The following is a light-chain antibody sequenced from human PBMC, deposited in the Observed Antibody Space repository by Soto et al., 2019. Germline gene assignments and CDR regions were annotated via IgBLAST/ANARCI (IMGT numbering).Light chain of an antibody. J-gene: IGKJ5*01. Sequence: VSTQSPCTLSLSPGDTATLSCKASQSISSYLAWYQQKPGQAPRLLIYDASNRATGIPARFSGSGSGTDFTLTISSLEPEDFAVYYCQQRSNWPITFGQGTRLEI. CDR1: QSISSY. V-gene: IGKV3-11*01. CDR2: DAS. CDR3: QQRSNWPIT.